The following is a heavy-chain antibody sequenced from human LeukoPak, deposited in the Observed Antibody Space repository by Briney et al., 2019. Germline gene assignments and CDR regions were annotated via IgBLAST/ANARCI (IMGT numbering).Heavy chain of an antibody. CDR2: ISYDGSNK. CDR1: GFTFSSYG. Sequence: QPGGSLRLSCAASGFTFSSYGMHWVRQAPGKGLEWVAVISYDGSNKYYADSVKGRFTISRDNSKNTLYLQMNSLRAEDTAVYYCARDLTPVSGTGTYYDAFDIWGQGTMVTVSS. D-gene: IGHD1-7*01. J-gene: IGHJ3*02. V-gene: IGHV3-30*03. CDR3: ARDLTPVSGTGTYYDAFDI.